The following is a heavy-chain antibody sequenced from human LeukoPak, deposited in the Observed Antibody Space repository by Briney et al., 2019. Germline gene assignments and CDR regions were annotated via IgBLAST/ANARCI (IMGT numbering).Heavy chain of an antibody. CDR1: GFTFMTYW. J-gene: IGHJ4*02. CDR3: STSDTAMVNYFDY. Sequence: GGSLRLSCAASGFTFMTYWMNWVRQAPGKGLEWVAFINEDGTEKSYVDPVKGRFTISRDNAKKSLYLQMNSLRAEDTAVYYCSTSDTAMVNYFDYWGQGTLVTVSS. D-gene: IGHD5-18*01. CDR2: INEDGTEK. V-gene: IGHV3-7*01.